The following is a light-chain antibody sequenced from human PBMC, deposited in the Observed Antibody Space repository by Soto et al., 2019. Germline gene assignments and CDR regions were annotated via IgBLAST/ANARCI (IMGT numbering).Light chain of an antibody. CDR2: ENN. CDR1: SSNIGAGYE. Sequence: QSALTQPPSVSEAPGQRVTISCTGSSSNIGAGYEAHWYQQVPGTAPKLLIYENNNRPSGVPDRFSGSKSGTSASLAITGLQGEDEAEYYCQSYDSSLSGYVFGTGTKLTVL. J-gene: IGLJ1*01. CDR3: QSYDSSLSGYV. V-gene: IGLV1-40*01.